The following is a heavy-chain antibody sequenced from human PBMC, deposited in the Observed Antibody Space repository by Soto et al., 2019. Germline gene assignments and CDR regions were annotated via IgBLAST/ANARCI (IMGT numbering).Heavy chain of an antibody. CDR1: GFNFSSYG. CDR3: ARDQTDSGGYSDS. CDR2: IWNDGSNE. J-gene: IGHJ4*02. D-gene: IGHD3-22*01. Sequence: PGGSLRLSCEASGFNFSSYGIHWVRQAPGKGLEWVAIIWNDGSNEYYADSVKGRFTISRDNSKNTVYLQVSKLRAEDTAVYFCARDQTDSGGYSDSWGQGPLFTVSS. V-gene: IGHV3-33*01.